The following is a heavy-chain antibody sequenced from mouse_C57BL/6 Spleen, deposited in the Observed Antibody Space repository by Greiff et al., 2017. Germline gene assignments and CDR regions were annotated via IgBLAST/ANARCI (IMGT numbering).Heavy chain of an antibody. Sequence: QVQLQQPGAELVKPGASVKLSCKASGYTFTSYWMQWVKQRPGQGLEWIGEIDPSDSYTNYNQKFKGKATLTVDTSSSTAYMQLSSLTSEDSAVYYCARKGSDSSLYYFDYWGQGTTLTVSS. V-gene: IGHV1-50*01. CDR3: ARKGSDSSLYYFDY. CDR1: GYTFTSYW. D-gene: IGHD6-1*01. J-gene: IGHJ2*01. CDR2: IDPSDSYT.